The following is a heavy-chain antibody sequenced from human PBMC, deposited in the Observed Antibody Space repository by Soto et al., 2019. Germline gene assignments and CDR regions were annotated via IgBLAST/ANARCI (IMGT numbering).Heavy chain of an antibody. Sequence: SETLSLTCAVYGGSFSAYYWSLIRQPPGKGLEWIGEINHSGGTSYNPSLKSRVTISVDTSKSQFSLKLTSVTAADRAVYYCARGSVDTVDSSGFYEYWGKGTQVTVSS. CDR1: GGSFSAYY. D-gene: IGHD3-22*01. V-gene: IGHV4-34*01. J-gene: IGHJ4*02. CDR2: INHSGGT. CDR3: ARGSVDTVDSSGFYEY.